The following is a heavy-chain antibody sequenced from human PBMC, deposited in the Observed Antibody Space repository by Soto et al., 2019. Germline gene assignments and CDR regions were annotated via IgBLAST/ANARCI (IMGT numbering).Heavy chain of an antibody. V-gene: IGHV1-3*01. Sequence: ASVKVSCKASGYTFTSYAMHWVRQAPGQRLEWMGWINAGNGNTKYSQKFQGRVTITRDTSASTAYMELSSLRSEDTAVYYCARHRGYSSSWHDAFDIWGQGTMVTVSS. CDR2: INAGNGNT. D-gene: IGHD6-13*01. CDR1: GYTFTSYA. J-gene: IGHJ3*02. CDR3: ARHRGYSSSWHDAFDI.